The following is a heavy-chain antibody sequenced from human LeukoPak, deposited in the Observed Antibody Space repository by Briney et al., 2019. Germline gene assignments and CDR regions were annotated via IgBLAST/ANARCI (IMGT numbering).Heavy chain of an antibody. Sequence: SVTVSCQASGYTFTSYDINWVRQATGQGLEWMGWMNPNSGNTGFAHKFQGRVTITRNTCISTAYMELSSLRSEDTAVYYCARAPPVLLWFGERTTNYNWFDPWGQGTLVTVSS. V-gene: IGHV1-8*03. J-gene: IGHJ5*02. D-gene: IGHD3-10*01. CDR3: ARAPPVLLWFGERTTNYNWFDP. CDR2: MNPNSGNT. CDR1: GYTFTSYD.